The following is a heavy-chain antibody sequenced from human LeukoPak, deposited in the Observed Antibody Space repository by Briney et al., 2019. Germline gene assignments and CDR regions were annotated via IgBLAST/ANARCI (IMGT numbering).Heavy chain of an antibody. D-gene: IGHD1-26*01. CDR2: IKQDGSEK. J-gene: IGHJ3*02. CDR3: ARDERSIVGATDDAFDI. CDR1: GFTFSSYW. V-gene: IGHV3-7*01. Sequence: GGSLRLSCAASGFTFSSYWMSWVRQAPGKGLEWVANIKQDGSEKYYVDSMKGRFTISRDNAKNSLYLQMNSLRAEDTAVYYCARDERSIVGATDDAFDIWGQGTMVTVSS.